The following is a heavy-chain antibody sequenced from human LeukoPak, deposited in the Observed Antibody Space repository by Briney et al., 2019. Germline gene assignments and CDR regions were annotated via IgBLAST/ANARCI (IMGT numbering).Heavy chain of an antibody. V-gene: IGHV1-2*02. D-gene: IGHD6-19*01. CDR1: GYTFTSYG. CDR2: INPNSGGT. Sequence: GASVKVSCKASGYTFTSYGISWVRQAPGQGLEWMGWINPNSGGTNYAQKFQGRVTMTRGTSISTAYMELSRLRSDDTAVYYCAHTRYSSGWYEPLDYFDYWGQGTLGTVSS. CDR3: AHTRYSSGWYEPLDYFDY. J-gene: IGHJ4*02.